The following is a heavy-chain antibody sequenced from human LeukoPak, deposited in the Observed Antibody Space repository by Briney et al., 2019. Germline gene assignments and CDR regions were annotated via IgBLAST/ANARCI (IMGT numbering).Heavy chain of an antibody. CDR3: ARGGAVAGYFDY. V-gene: IGHV4-59*01. J-gene: IGHJ4*02. D-gene: IGHD6-19*01. CDR1: GGSISTYY. CDR2: IYYSGST. Sequence: SETLSLTCTVSGGSISTYYGNWIRQAPGKGLEWIGYIYYSGSTNYNPSLKSRVTISVDTSKNQFSLKLSSVTAADTAVYYCARGGAVAGYFDYWGQGTLVTVSS.